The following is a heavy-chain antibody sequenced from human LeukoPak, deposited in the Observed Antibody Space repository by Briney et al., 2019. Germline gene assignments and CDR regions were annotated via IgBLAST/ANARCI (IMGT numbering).Heavy chain of an antibody. CDR1: GGSTNSYY. D-gene: IGHD2-15*01. Sequence: SETLSLTCTVPGGSTNSYYWSWIREPPGGGLWWIGYISYSGSTNYHPSLKGRVTISVDRSKNQCTLRLTSVTAADTAVYYCARDSVGYYFDYWGQGTLVTVSS. CDR3: ARDSVGYYFDY. J-gene: IGHJ4*02. CDR2: ISYSGST. V-gene: IGHV4-59*01.